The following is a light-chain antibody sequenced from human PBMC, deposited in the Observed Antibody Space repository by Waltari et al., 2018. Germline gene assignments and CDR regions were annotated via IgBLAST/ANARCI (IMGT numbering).Light chain of an antibody. V-gene: IGLV1-44*01. Sequence: QSVLTQPPSASGTPGQRVTISCSGSTSNIGSNTVSWYQQLPGTAPKLLIYTDDQRPSGVPDRFPGSKSGTSASLAISGPQSEDEAHYHCSAWDDNLNGVIFGGGTKLTVL. CDR1: TSNIGSNT. J-gene: IGLJ2*01. CDR2: TDD. CDR3: SAWDDNLNGVI.